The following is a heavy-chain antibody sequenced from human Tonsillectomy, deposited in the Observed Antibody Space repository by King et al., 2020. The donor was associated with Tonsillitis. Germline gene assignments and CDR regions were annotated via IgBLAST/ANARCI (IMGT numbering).Heavy chain of an antibody. CDR1: GFTFSSYE. Sequence: VQLVESGGGLVQPGGSLRLSCAASGFTFSSYEMNWVRQAPGKGLEWVSYISSSASSIYYADSVKGRFTISRDNAKTSLYLQMNSLRAEDTAVYYCARTYFYDSSTYSGEGFDYWGQGTLVTVSS. D-gene: IGHD3-22*01. CDR2: ISSSASSI. CDR3: ARTYFYDSSTYSGEGFDY. V-gene: IGHV3-48*03. J-gene: IGHJ4*02.